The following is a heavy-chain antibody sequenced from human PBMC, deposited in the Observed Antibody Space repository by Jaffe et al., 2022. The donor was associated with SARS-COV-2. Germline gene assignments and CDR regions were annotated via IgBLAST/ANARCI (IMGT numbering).Heavy chain of an antibody. J-gene: IGHJ2*01. Sequence: EVQLVESGGGLVQPGRSLRLSCAASGFTFDDYAMHWVRQAPGKGLEWVSGISWNSGSIGYADSVKGRFTISRDNAKNSLYLQMNSLRAEDTALYYCAKGARELSSWYFDLWGRGTLVTVSS. CDR1: GFTFDDYA. CDR2: ISWNSGSI. V-gene: IGHV3-9*01. D-gene: IGHD3-16*02. CDR3: AKGARELSSWYFDL.